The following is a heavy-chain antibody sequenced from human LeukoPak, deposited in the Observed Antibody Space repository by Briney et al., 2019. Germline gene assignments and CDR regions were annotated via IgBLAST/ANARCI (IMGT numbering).Heavy chain of an antibody. CDR3: ARDLGGGYARGMDV. V-gene: IGHV3-72*01. D-gene: IGHD3-16*01. Sequence: GGSLRLSCEVPGFTFSDRYMDWVPQAPGKGREWVGRTRNKDNSYTTEYAASVKGRFTISRDDSKNSLYLQMNSLKTEDTAVYYCARDLGGGYARGMDVWGQGTTVTVSS. CDR2: TRNKDNSYTT. J-gene: IGHJ6*02. CDR1: GFTFSDRY.